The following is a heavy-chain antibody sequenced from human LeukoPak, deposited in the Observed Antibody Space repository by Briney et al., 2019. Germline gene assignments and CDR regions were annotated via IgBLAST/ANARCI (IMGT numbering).Heavy chain of an antibody. CDR2: IRQGGNEK. Sequence: GGSLRLSCAASGFTFSSFWMSWVRQAPGKGLEWVANIRQGGNEKYYVDSVEGRFTISRDNAKNSLYLQMNSLRVEDTAVYYCASGGRWVATLPDYWGQGTLVTVSS. CDR3: ASGGRWVATLPDY. V-gene: IGHV3-7*01. J-gene: IGHJ4*02. D-gene: IGHD2-15*01. CDR1: GFTFSSFW.